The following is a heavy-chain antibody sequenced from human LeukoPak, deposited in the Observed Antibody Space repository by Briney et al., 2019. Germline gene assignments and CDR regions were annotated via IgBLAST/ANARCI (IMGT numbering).Heavy chain of an antibody. CDR1: GFSFSSYD. Sequence: GGSLRLSCATSGFSFSSYDMHWARQAPGRGLERVADFWYDGSKKFYADSVKGRFIISRDNYMEALYLQKSSLRVEDTALYCCAREMRTYQYVSSGYSYWGQGTQVTVSS. CDR3: AREMRTYQYVSSGYSY. D-gene: IGHD3-22*01. J-gene: IGHJ4*02. V-gene: IGHV3-33*08. CDR2: FWYDGSKK.